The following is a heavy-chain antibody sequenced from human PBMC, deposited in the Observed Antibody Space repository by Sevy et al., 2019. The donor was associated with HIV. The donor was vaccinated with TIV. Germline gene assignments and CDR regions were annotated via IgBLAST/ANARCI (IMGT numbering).Heavy chain of an antibody. CDR3: ARDKVRSIAARPNWFDP. Sequence: GGSLRLSCAASGFTFSSYSMNWVRQAPGKGLEWVSCISSSSSYIYYADSVKGRFTISRDNAKNSLYLQMNSLRAEDTAVYYCARDKVRSIAARPNWFDPWGQGTLVTVSS. V-gene: IGHV3-21*01. CDR2: ISSSSSYI. J-gene: IGHJ5*02. D-gene: IGHD6-6*01. CDR1: GFTFSSYS.